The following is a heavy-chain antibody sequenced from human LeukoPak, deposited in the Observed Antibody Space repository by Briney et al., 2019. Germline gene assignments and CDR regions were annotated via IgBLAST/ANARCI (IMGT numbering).Heavy chain of an antibody. V-gene: IGHV3-48*02. J-gene: IGHJ4*02. CDR2: ISSSSSTI. CDR3: ARDYCSSTSCLFDY. Sequence: GGSLRLSCAASGLTVSSYSMNWVRQAPGKGLEWVSYISSSSSTIYYADSVKGRFTISRDNAKNSLYLQMNSLRDEDTAVYYCARDYCSSTSCLFDYWGQGTLVTVSS. D-gene: IGHD2-2*01. CDR1: GLTVSSYS.